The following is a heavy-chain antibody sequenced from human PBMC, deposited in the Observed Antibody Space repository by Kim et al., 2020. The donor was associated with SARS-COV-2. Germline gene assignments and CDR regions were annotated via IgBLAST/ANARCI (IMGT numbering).Heavy chain of an antibody. J-gene: IGHJ4*02. Sequence: ASVKVSCKVSGYTLTELSMHWVRQAPGKGLEWMGGFDPEDGETIYAQKFQGRVTMTEDTSTDTAYMELSSLRSEDTAVYYCATARRDGYEQIAVSTEQSVYYFDYWGQGTLVTVSS. CDR3: ATARRDGYEQIAVSTEQSVYYFDY. CDR2: FDPEDGET. CDR1: GYTLTELS. D-gene: IGHD2-21*01. V-gene: IGHV1-24*01.